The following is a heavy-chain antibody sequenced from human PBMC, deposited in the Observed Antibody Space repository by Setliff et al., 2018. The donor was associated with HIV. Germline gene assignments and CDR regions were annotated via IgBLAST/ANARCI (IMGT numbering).Heavy chain of an antibody. V-gene: IGHV4-61*02. CDR1: GGSISSGSYY. J-gene: IGHJ6*03. Sequence: PSETLSLTCTVSGGSISSGSYYWSWIRQPAGKGLEWIGRIYTSGSTNYNPSLKSRVTISVDTSKNPFSLKVNSVTAVDTAVYYCARGLNDYTNPSYMDVWGKGTTVTVSS. CDR2: IYTSGST. CDR3: ARGLNDYTNPSYMDV. D-gene: IGHD4-4*01.